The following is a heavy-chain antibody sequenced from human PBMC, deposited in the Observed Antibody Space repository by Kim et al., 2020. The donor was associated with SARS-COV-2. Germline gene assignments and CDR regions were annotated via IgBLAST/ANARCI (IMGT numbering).Heavy chain of an antibody. J-gene: IGHJ2*01. CDR1: GYTFTGYC. Sequence: ASVEVSCKASGYTFTGYCMHWVRQAPGQGLEWMGWINPNSGGTNYAQKFQGRVTMTRDTSISTAYMELSRLRSDDTAVYYCARGRMEVTIFGVFSHWYFDLWGRGTLVTVSS. CDR3: ARGRMEVTIFGVFSHWYFDL. V-gene: IGHV1-2*02. CDR2: INPNSGGT. D-gene: IGHD3-3*01.